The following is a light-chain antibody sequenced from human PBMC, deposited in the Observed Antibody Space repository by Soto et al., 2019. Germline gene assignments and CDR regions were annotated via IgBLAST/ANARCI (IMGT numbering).Light chain of an antibody. CDR3: QQNNSHDEIA. CDR1: QSITSW. Sequence: DIQITQSPSTLSASLGDRVTITCRASQSITSWLAWYQQKPGKAPNLLIYDASSLQSGVPSRFNGSGSGTEFTLTISSLQPDDSATYYCQQNNSHDEIAFGRGTKVEIK. V-gene: IGKV1-5*01. CDR2: DAS. J-gene: IGKJ4*01.